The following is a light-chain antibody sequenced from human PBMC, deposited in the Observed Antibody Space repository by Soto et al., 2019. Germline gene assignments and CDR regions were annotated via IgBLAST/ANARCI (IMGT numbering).Light chain of an antibody. V-gene: IGLV2-14*03. Sequence: QSVLTQPASVSGSPGQSITNSCTGTSSDIGTYNYVSWYQQHTGKAPKLMIFDVSYRPSGVSNRFSGSKSDNTASLTISGLQAEDEADYYCNSYTGTSSRYVFGTGTKLTVL. CDR3: NSYTGTSSRYV. CDR2: DVS. J-gene: IGLJ1*01. CDR1: SSDIGTYNY.